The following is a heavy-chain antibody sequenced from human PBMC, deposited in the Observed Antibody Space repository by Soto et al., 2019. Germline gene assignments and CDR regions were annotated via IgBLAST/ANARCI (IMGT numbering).Heavy chain of an antibody. CDR3: ARASYNHNDGDFDF. V-gene: IGHV5-51*01. Sequence: GESLKISCKASGYRFTNFWIGWVRQKPGKGLEWMGVIYSRDSDTKYSPSFQGQVTISVDTSISTAYLQWSSLKASDTAIYYCARASYNHNDGDFDFWGQGTLVTVSS. J-gene: IGHJ4*02. CDR1: GYRFTNFW. D-gene: IGHD1-1*01. CDR2: IYSRDSDT.